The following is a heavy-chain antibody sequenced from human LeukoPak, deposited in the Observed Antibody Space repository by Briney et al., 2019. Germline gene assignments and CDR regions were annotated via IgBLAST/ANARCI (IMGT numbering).Heavy chain of an antibody. CDR3: ARSVEGAIHFQH. V-gene: IGHV3-30-3*01. D-gene: IGHD1-26*01. J-gene: IGHJ1*01. CDR1: GFTFSSYA. CDR2: ISYDGSNK. Sequence: GGSLRLSCAASGFTFSSYAMHWVRQAPGKGLEWVAVISYDGSNKYYADSVKGRFTISRDNSKNTLYLQMNSLRAEDTAVYYCARSVEGAIHFQHWGQGTLVTVSS.